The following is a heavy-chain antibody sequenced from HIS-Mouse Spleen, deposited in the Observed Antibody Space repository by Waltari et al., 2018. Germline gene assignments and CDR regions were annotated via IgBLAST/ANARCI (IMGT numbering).Heavy chain of an antibody. D-gene: IGHD6-19*01. CDR3: ARIAEGYTSGWYAFDY. V-gene: IGHV2-70*15. CDR1: GFSLSTRGMC. Sequence: QVTLRESGPALVIPTQTLTLTCPFSGFSLSTRGMCVSWIRQPPGKALEWLARIDWDDDKYYSTSLKTRLTISRDTSKNQVVLTMTNMDPLDTATYYCARIAEGYTSGWYAFDYWGQGTLVTVSS. CDR2: IDWDDDK. J-gene: IGHJ4*02.